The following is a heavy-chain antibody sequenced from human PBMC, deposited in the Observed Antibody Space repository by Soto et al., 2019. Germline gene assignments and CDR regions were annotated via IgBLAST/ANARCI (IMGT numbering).Heavy chain of an antibody. CDR3: MIHYYDSSGYSTGYAFDI. J-gene: IGHJ3*02. V-gene: IGHV3-74*01. Sequence: EVQLVESGGGLVQPGGSLRLSCAASGFTFSSYWMHWVRQAPGKGLVWVSRINSDGSSTSYADSVKGRFTISRDNAKNTLYLQMNSLGAEDTAVYYCMIHYYDSSGYSTGYAFDIWGQGTMVTVSS. CDR2: INSDGSST. CDR1: GFTFSSYW. D-gene: IGHD3-22*01.